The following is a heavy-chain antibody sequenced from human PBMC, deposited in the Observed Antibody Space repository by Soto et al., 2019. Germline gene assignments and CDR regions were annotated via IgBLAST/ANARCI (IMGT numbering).Heavy chain of an antibody. D-gene: IGHD1-1*01. CDR2: LTSAGST. CDR1: GFTFSSYT. V-gene: IGHV3-23*01. J-gene: IGHJ4*02. Sequence: VQLLESGGDLVQPGGSLRLSCAASGFTFSSYTMSWVRQAPGKGLEWVSSLTSAGSTYYADSVKGRFTISRDDSKNTLFLQMNSLRAEDTALYYCAKRHTTVATPANYFDYWGQGTLVTVSS. CDR3: AKRHTTVATPANYFDY.